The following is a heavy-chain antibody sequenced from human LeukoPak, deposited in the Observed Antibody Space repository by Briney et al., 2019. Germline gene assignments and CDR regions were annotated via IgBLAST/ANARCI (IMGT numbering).Heavy chain of an antibody. Sequence: PGGSLRLSCAASGCTLSSYWMHWVRQAPGKGLVWVSRINSDGSSTTYADSVKGRFTISRDNAKNTLYLQMNSLRAEDTGVYYCARIASHSSSWYDGGSWGQGTLVTVSS. CDR2: INSDGSST. CDR3: ARIASHSSSWYDGGS. D-gene: IGHD6-13*01. J-gene: IGHJ5*02. CDR1: GCTLSSYW. V-gene: IGHV3-74*01.